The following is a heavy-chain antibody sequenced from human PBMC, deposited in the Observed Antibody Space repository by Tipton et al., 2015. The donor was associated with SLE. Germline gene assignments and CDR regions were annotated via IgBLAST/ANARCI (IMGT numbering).Heavy chain of an antibody. CDR3: ARSGAGYYSSGYFDN. CDR2: IYNSGTT. V-gene: IGHV3-66*01. CDR1: GFIFSSYW. J-gene: IGHJ4*02. D-gene: IGHD3-22*01. Sequence: SLRLSCAASGFIFSSYWMSWVRQAPGKGLEWVAVIYNSGTTFYADSVRDRFTISRDSLKNTLYLQLNSLSLEDAAVYYCARSGAGYYSSGYFDNWGRGTLVTVSS.